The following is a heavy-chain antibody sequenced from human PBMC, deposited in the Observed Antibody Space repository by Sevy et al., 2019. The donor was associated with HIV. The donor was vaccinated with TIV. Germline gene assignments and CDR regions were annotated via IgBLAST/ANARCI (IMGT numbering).Heavy chain of an antibody. J-gene: IGHJ4*02. CDR2: ITHRENT. D-gene: IGHD3-16*02. Sequence: SETLSLTCAVYGGSFSGYYWTFFRQPPGKGLEWIGEITHRENTNSNPSLKSRVTISVDTSKNQFSLKLTSVTAADTAVYFCASGRYDKYVWGSYRPTYFDDWGQGSLVTVSS. CDR1: GGSFSGYY. V-gene: IGHV4-34*01. CDR3: ASGRYDKYVWGSYRPTYFDD.